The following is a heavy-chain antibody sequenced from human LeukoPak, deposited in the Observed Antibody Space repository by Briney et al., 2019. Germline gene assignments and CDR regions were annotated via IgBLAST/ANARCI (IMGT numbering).Heavy chain of an antibody. Sequence: ASVKVSCKASGYSFIGYYIHWVRQAPGQGLEWMGLIHPYSGGANYAQKFQGRVTLTRDPSISTAYMELRSLRSDDEAVYYCAREGGIGVRPVANWFDRWGQGTLVTVSS. CDR2: IHPYSGGA. V-gene: IGHV1-2*02. CDR1: GYSFIGYY. J-gene: IGHJ5*02. CDR3: AREGGIGVRPVANWFDR. D-gene: IGHD2-2*01.